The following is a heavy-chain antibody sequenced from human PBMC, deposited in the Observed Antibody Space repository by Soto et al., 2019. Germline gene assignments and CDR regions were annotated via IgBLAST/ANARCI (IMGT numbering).Heavy chain of an antibody. D-gene: IGHD3-16*02. CDR1: GGSISSGGYY. CDR3: AREPNLVNQHDAFDI. CDR2: IYYSGST. Sequence: QVQLQESGPGLVKPSQTLSLTCTVSGGSISSGGYYWSWIRQHPGKGLEWIGYIYYSGSTYYNPSLKSRVTISVDTSKNQFSLKLSSVTAADTAVYYCAREPNLVNQHDAFDIWGQGTMVTVSS. J-gene: IGHJ3*02. V-gene: IGHV4-31*03.